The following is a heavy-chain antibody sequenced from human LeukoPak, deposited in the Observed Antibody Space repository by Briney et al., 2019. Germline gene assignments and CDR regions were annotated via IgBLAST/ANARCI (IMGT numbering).Heavy chain of an antibody. CDR2: IYYRGSI. D-gene: IGHD1-26*01. CDR3: AKQRSPIPIVGTTTSYFDY. V-gene: IGHV4-39*01. Sequence: SETLSLTCTVSGGSISSSSYYWGRIRQPPGKGLEWLGSIYYRGSIYYNPSLKSRVTISVDTSRNQFFLKLSSVTAADTAVYYCAKQRSPIPIVGTTTSYFDYWGQGTLVTVSS. CDR1: GGSISSSSYY. J-gene: IGHJ4*02.